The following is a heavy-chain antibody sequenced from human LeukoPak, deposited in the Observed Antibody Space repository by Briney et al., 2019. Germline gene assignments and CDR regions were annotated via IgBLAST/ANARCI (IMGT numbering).Heavy chain of an antibody. CDR2: IYYSGST. D-gene: IGHD2-15*01. CDR3: ARTYRGVVGY. V-gene: IGHV4-31*03. Sequence: SQTLSLTCTVSGASISSGGYYWSWIRQHPGKGLEWIGYIYYSGSTYYNPSLKSRVTISVDTSKNQFSLKLSSVTAADTAVYYCARTYRGVVGYWGQGTLVTVSS. CDR1: GASISSGGYY. J-gene: IGHJ4*02.